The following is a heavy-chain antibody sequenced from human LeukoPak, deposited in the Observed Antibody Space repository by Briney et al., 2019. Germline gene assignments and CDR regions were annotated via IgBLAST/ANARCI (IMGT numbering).Heavy chain of an antibody. J-gene: IGHJ3*02. D-gene: IGHD3-9*01. CDR3: ARDGDFDWLLSDVFDI. CDR2: IIPIFGTA. CDR1: GGTFSSYA. Sequence: GASVKVSCKASGGTFSSYAISWVRQAPGQGLEWMGGIIPIFGTANYAQKFQGRVTITADESTSTAYMELSSLRSEDTAVYYCARDGDFDWLLSDVFDIWGQGTMVTVSS. V-gene: IGHV1-69*13.